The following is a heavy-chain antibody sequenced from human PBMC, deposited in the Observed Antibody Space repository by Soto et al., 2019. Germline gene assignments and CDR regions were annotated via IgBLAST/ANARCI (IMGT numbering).Heavy chain of an antibody. Sequence: GESLKISCKVSGYSFTTYWIGWVRQMPGKGLEWMGIIYPGDSHTRYSPSFQGQVTISADKSISTAYLQWSSLKASDTAMYYCARHTSYSGSYTFDYWGQGTLVTVSS. D-gene: IGHD1-26*01. V-gene: IGHV5-51*01. CDR3: ARHTSYSGSYTFDY. J-gene: IGHJ4*02. CDR1: GYSFTTYW. CDR2: IYPGDSHT.